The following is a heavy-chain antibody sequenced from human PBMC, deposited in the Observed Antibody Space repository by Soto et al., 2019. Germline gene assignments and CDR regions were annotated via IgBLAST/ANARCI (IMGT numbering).Heavy chain of an antibody. J-gene: IGHJ1*01. CDR1: GGSISSGGYY. CDR3: VGGYYDSSGYPEYLQH. Sequence: SETLSLTCTVSGGSISSGGYYWTWIRQHPGKGLEWIGYIFYSGTTYYNPSLKSRVTISVDTSKNQFSLKLSSVTAADTAVYYCVGGYYDSSGYPEYLQHWGQGALVTVSS. D-gene: IGHD3-22*01. CDR2: IFYSGTT. V-gene: IGHV4-31*03.